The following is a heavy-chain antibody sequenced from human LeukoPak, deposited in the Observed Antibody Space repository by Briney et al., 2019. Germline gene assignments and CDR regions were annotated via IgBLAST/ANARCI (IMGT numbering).Heavy chain of an antibody. V-gene: IGHV3-30-3*01. CDR2: ISYDGSNK. CDR1: GFTFSSYA. Sequence: GGSLRLSCAASGFTFSSYAMHWVRQAPGKGLEWVAVISYDGSNKYYADSVKGRFTISRDNSKNTLYLQMNSLRAEDTAVYYCARDYDSSGYYPLGYWGQGTLVTVSS. D-gene: IGHD3-22*01. J-gene: IGHJ4*02. CDR3: ARDYDSSGYYPLGY.